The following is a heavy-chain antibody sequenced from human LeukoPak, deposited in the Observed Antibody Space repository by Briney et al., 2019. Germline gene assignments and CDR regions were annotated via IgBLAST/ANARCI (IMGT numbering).Heavy chain of an antibody. CDR1: GGSISSGGHY. V-gene: IGHV4-31*03. D-gene: IGHD4-17*01. CDR2: IFYSGST. J-gene: IGHJ5*02. CDR3: ARVSPDHGDSVGWLDP. Sequence: SQTLSLTCTVSGGSISSGGHYWSWIRQHPGKGLEWVGDIFYSGSTYYNPSLKSRVTISVDTSKNQFSLKLSSVTAADTAVYYCARVSPDHGDSVGWLDPWGQGTLVTVSS.